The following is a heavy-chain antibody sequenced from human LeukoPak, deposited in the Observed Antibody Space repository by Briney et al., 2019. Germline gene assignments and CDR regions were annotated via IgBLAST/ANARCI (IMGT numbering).Heavy chain of an antibody. V-gene: IGHV4-39*01. CDR1: GGSISSSSYY. D-gene: IGHD3-10*01. J-gene: IGHJ4*02. CDR2: MYYSGST. CDR3: ATSTHGSGSYYSLYYFDH. Sequence: PSETLSLTCTVSGGSISSSSYYWGWIRQPPGKGLEWIGSMYYSGSTYYNPSLKSRVTISVDTPKNQFSLKLSSVTAADTALYYCATSTHGSGSYYSLYYFDHWGQGTLVTVSS.